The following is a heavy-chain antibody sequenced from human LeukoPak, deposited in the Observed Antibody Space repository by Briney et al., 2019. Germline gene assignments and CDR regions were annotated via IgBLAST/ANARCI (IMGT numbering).Heavy chain of an antibody. CDR3: GSKTGRTGTYY. Sequence: GGSLRLSCAASGFSFSDSVMSWVRRAPWKGLEWVSAIFRRGSNTYYAGSVGGRVTTSRDNSKNTMFLQMNSMRPEDTAVYHCGSKTGRTGTYYWGQGTLVTASS. CDR2: IFRRGSNT. V-gene: IGHV3-23*05. D-gene: IGHD3-10*01. J-gene: IGHJ4*02. CDR1: GFSFSDSV.